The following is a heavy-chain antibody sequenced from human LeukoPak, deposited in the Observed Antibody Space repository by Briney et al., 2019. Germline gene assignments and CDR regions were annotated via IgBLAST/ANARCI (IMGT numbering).Heavy chain of an antibody. CDR3: ARDANYYFDY. CDR2: IYSGGST. J-gene: IGHJ4*02. Sequence: GGSLRLSCAASGFTVSSNYMSWVRQAPGKELEWVSVIYSGGSTYYADSVKGRFTISRDNSKNTLYLQVNSLRAEDTAVYYCARDANYYFDYWGQGTLVTVSS. V-gene: IGHV3-66*01. CDR1: GFTVSSNY.